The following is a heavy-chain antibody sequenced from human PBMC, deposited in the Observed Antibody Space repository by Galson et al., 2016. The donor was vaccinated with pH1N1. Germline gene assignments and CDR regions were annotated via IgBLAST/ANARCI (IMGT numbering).Heavy chain of an antibody. CDR1: GCTFTSYG. Sequence: SVKVSCKASGCTFTSYGISWVRQAPGQGLEWMGWISAFTGNTNYAQKFQGRVTVTTDASTSTAYMELSSLRSDDTAVYYCAKAGPGGSQYYGMDVWGPGTTVTVSS. CDR3: AKAGPGGSQYYGMDV. CDR2: ISAFTGNT. J-gene: IGHJ6*02. D-gene: IGHD3-16*01. V-gene: IGHV1-18*01.